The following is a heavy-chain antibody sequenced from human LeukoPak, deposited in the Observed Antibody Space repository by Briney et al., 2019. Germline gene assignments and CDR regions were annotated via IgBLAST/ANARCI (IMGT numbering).Heavy chain of an antibody. CDR2: IWYDGSNK. Sequence: GRSLRLSSAAPGFTFSSYGVHWVRQAPGKGLEWVAVIWYDGSNKYHTDSVRGRFTISRDNSKNTLYLQMNSLRVEDTAVYDCARAHCSGGSCYGNYYYYYGMDVWGQGTTVTVSS. D-gene: IGHD2-15*01. J-gene: IGHJ6*02. V-gene: IGHV3-33*01. CDR1: GFTFSSYG. CDR3: ARAHCSGGSCYGNYYYYYGMDV.